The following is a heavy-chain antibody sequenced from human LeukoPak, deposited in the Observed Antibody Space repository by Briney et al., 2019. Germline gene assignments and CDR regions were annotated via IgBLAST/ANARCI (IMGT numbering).Heavy chain of an antibody. J-gene: IGHJ4*02. D-gene: IGHD5-12*01. V-gene: IGHV3-23*01. CDR1: GFTFSSHA. CDR3: AKEGGSDSCFDY. CDR2: ISGSGGST. Sequence: PGGSLRLSCAASGFTFSSHAMSWVRHAPGKGLEWVSAISGSGGSTYYADSVKGRFTISRDNSKNTLYLQMNSLRAEDTAVYYCAKEGGSDSCFDYWGQGTLVTVSS.